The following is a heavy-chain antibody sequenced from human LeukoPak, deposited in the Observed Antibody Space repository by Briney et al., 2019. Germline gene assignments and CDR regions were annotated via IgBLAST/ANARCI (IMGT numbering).Heavy chain of an antibody. V-gene: IGHV3-21*01. J-gene: IGHJ4*02. CDR3: ARDSFGVFDY. D-gene: IGHD2-8*01. CDR1: GFTFSTYW. CDR2: ISSSSSYI. Sequence: GGSLRLSCAASGFTFSTYWMNWVRQAPGKGLEWVSSISSSSSYIYYADSVKGRFTISRDNAKNSLYLQMNSLRAEDTAVYYCARDSFGVFDYWGQGTLVTVSS.